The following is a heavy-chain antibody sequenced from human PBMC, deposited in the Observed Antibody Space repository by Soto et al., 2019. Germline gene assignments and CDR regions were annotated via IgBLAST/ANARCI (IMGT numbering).Heavy chain of an antibody. D-gene: IGHD5-18*01. CDR3: ARLYSYGFDY. J-gene: IGHJ4*02. V-gene: IGHV3-48*03. CDR1: GFTFSSYE. Sequence: ESGGGLVQPGGSLRLSCAASGFTFSSYEMNWVRQAPGKGLEWVSYISSSGSTIYYADSVKGRFTISRDNAKNSLYLQMNSLRAEDTAVYYCARLYSYGFDYWGQGTLVTVSS. CDR2: ISSSGSTI.